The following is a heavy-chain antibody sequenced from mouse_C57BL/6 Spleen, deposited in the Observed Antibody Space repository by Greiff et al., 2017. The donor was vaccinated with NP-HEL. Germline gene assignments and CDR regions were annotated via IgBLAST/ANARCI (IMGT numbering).Heavy chain of an antibody. J-gene: IGHJ1*03. CDR1: GYAFSSYW. Sequence: QVQLQQSGAELVKPGASVKISCKASGYAFSSYWMNWVKQRPGKGLEWIRQIYPGDGDTNYNGKFKGKATLTADKSSSTAYMQLSSLTSEDSAVYFCARDYYGTQGYFDVWGTGTTVTVSS. CDR3: ARDYYGTQGYFDV. V-gene: IGHV1-80*01. CDR2: IYPGDGDT. D-gene: IGHD1-1*01.